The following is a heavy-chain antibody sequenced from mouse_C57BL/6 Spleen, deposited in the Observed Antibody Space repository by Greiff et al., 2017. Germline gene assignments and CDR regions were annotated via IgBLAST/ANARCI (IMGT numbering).Heavy chain of an antibody. J-gene: IGHJ2*01. V-gene: IGHV5-16*01. CDR1: GFTFSDYY. CDR2: INYDGSST. D-gene: IGHD2-4*01. Sequence: EVQLVESEGGLVQPGSSMKLSCTASGFTFSDYYMAWVRQVPEKGLEWVANINYDGSSTYYLDSLKSRFIISRDNAKNILYLQMSSLKSEDTATYYCARTYDYDYYFDYWGQGTTLTVSS. CDR3: ARTYDYDYYFDY.